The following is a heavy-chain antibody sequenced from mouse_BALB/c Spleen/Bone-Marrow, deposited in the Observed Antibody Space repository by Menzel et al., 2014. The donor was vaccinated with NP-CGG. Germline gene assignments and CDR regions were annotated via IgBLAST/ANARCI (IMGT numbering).Heavy chain of an antibody. CDR2: IWAGGST. V-gene: IGHV2-9*02. CDR3: ARKDYGSRGGYFDV. D-gene: IGHD1-1*01. Sequence: VQLQESGPGLVAPSQSLSITCTVSGFSLTSYGVHWVRQPPGKGLEWLGLIWAGGSTNYNSALMSRLSISKDNSKSQVFLKMNRLQTDDTAMYYCARKDYGSRGGYFDVWGAGTTVTVSS. J-gene: IGHJ1*01. CDR1: GFSLTSYG.